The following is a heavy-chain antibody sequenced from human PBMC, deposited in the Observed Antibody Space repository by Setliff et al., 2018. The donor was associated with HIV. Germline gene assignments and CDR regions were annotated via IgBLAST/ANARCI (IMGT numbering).Heavy chain of an antibody. V-gene: IGHV4-39*07. Sequence: SETLSLTCTVSGGSISSSSYYWGWIRQPPGKGLEWIGSIYYSGSTYYNPSLKSRVTISVDTSKNQFSLKLSSVTAADTAVYYCARILLDYYGSGSYRAFDIWGQGTMVTVSS. CDR2: IYYSGST. CDR3: ARILLDYYGSGSYRAFDI. CDR1: GGSISSSSYY. J-gene: IGHJ3*02. D-gene: IGHD3-10*01.